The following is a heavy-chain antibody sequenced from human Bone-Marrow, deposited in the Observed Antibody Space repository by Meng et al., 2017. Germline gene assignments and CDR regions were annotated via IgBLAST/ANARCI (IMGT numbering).Heavy chain of an antibody. CDR3: ARDNVMVVTAIRAFDI. J-gene: IGHJ3*02. CDR1: GGSFSGYH. CDR2: IYYSGST. D-gene: IGHD2-21*02. V-gene: IGHV4-31*11. Sequence: SETLSLTCALYGGSFSGYHWTWIRQHPGKGLEWIGYIYYSGSTYYNPSLKSRVTISVDTSKNQFSLKLSSVTAADTAVYYCARDNVMVVTAIRAFDIWGQGTMVTVSS.